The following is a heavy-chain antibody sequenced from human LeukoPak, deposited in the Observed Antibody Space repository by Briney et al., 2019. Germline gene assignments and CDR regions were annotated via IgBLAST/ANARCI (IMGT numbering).Heavy chain of an antibody. CDR2: IYYSGNT. D-gene: IGHD3-3*01. V-gene: IGHV4-59*08. J-gene: IGHJ3*02. CDR1: GGSISSYY. CDR3: AGTTIFGVVNRQNAFDI. Sequence: SETLSLTCTVSGGSISSYYWSWIRQPPGKGLEWIGYIYYSGNTNYNPSLKSRVSISVDTSTNRFSLKLTSVTAADTAVYYCAGTTIFGVVNRQNAFDIWGQGTMVTVSS.